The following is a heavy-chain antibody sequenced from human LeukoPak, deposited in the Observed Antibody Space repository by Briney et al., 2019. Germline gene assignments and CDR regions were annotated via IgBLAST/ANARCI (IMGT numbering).Heavy chain of an antibody. D-gene: IGHD2-8*01. CDR3: ARIRYCTNGVCYREYYFDY. Sequence: GSLRLSCVASGFTFSNFLLSWIRQAPGKGLEWVAYIRPDGSQQFYVDSVKGRFTIFRDNTKNSVYLQMNSLRAKDTALYYCARIRYCTNGVCYREYYFDYWGQGTLVTVSS. CDR2: IRPDGSQQ. CDR1: GFTFSNFL. J-gene: IGHJ4*02. V-gene: IGHV3-7*01.